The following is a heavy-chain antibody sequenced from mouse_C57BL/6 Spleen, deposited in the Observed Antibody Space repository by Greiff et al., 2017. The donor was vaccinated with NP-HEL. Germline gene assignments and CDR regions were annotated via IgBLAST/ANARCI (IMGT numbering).Heavy chain of an antibody. CDR2: INPYNGDT. D-gene: IGHD1-1*01. J-gene: IGHJ2*01. V-gene: IGHV1-20*01. CDR3: ARWATTVVDYFDY. Sequence: VQLQQSGPELVKPGDSVKISCKASGYSFTGYFMNWVMQSHGKSLEWIGRINPYNGDTFYNQKFKGKATLTVDKSSSTAHMELRSLTSEDSAVYYCARWATTVVDYFDYWCQGTTLPVSS. CDR1: GYSFTGYF.